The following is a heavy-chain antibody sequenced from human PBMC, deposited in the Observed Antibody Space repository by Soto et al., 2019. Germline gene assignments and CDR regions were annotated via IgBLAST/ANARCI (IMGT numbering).Heavy chain of an antibody. CDR2: IKQDGSEK. Sequence: GGSLRLSCAASGFTVSSYWMSWVLQAPGQRLEWVAKIKQDGSEKYYVDSVKGRFTISRDNAKNSLYLQLKSLRAEDTAVYYCARDDSYYGSGSYYNEWVAMDVWGQGTTVTVSS. D-gene: IGHD3-10*01. CDR3: ARDDSYYGSGSYYNEWVAMDV. V-gene: IGHV3-7*01. CDR1: GFTVSSYW. J-gene: IGHJ6*02.